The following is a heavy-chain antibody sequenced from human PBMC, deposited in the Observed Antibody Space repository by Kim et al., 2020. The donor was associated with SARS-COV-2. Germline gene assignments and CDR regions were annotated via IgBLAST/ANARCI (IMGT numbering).Heavy chain of an antibody. V-gene: IGHV3-15*01. CDR3: TTGTWVGETPLDY. D-gene: IGHD1-26*01. J-gene: IGHJ4*02. Sequence: AAPVKGRFSISRDDSAATLFLQMNSLKTEDTAVYYCTTGTWVGETPLDYWGQGTLVTVSS.